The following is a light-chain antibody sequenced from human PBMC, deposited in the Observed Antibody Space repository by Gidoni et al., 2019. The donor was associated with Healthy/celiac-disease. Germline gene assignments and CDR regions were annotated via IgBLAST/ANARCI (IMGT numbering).Light chain of an antibody. CDR2: AAS. V-gene: IGKV1-39*01. J-gene: IGKJ2*04. CDR3: QQSYSTSCS. Sequence: DIQMTQSPSSLSASPGDRVTITCRASQSISSYLNWYQQKPGKAPKLLIYAASSLQSGVPSRFSGSGSGTDFTLTISSLQPEDFATYYCQQSYSTSCSFGQGTKLEIK. CDR1: QSISSY.